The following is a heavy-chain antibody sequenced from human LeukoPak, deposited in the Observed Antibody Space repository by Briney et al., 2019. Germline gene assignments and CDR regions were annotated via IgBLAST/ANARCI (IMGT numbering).Heavy chain of an antibody. CDR1: GGSGASISSGGYY. V-gene: IGHV4-31*03. Sequence: SQTLSLTCTVSGGSGASISSGGYYWSWIRQSPGKGLEWIGDIYYSGSTYYNPSLKSRVTISVDTSKNQFSLKLSSVTAADTAVYYCARGGNYDRKERNWFDPWGQGTLVTVSS. CDR2: IYYSGST. J-gene: IGHJ5*02. CDR3: ARGGNYDRKERNWFDP. D-gene: IGHD3-22*01.